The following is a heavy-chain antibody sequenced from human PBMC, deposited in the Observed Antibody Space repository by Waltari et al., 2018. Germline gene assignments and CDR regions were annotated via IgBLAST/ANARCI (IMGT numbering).Heavy chain of an antibody. J-gene: IGHJ4*02. Sequence: EVQLLESGGAFVRPGGSRRLSCAASGFNFRNYAMKWVRQAPGKGLEWGASINFSGGNTVYADSVKGRSNIARDNSKNTLSIQLDSLRLDDTAVYFCARVNRESLIRGATIDSWGQGTRVTVSS. CDR3: ARVNRESLIRGATIDS. D-gene: IGHD3-10*01. CDR2: INFSGGNT. CDR1: GFNFRNYA. V-gene: IGHV3-23*01.